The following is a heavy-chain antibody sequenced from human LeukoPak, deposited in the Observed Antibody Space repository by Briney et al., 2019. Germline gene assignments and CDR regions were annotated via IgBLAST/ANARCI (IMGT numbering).Heavy chain of an antibody. CDR2: INPTSGGT. D-gene: IGHD2-21*01. Sequence: ASVKVSCKASGYTFTGYYMHWVRQAPGQGLEWMGRINPTSGGTNYAQKFQGRVTMTRDTSISTAYMELSRLRSDDTAVYYCARDFPPILWGYYDYGMDVWGQGTTVTVSS. CDR3: ARDFPPILWGYYDYGMDV. J-gene: IGHJ6*02. V-gene: IGHV1-2*06. CDR1: GYTFTGYY.